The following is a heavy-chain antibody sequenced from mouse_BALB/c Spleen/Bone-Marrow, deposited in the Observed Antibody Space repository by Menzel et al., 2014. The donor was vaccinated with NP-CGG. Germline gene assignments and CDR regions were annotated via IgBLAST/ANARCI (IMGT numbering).Heavy chain of an antibody. CDR1: GYSITSGYS. D-gene: IGHD1-1*01. CDR2: IHYSGST. J-gene: IGHJ1*01. Sequence: EVKVEESGPDLVKPSQSLSLTCTVTGYSITSGYSWHWIRQFPGNKLELMGYIHYSGSTYYNPSLKSQTSITRDTSKNQFSQQLNSVTTEATASYYCGRRGSSRNWYFDDWGAGTTVTVSS. CDR3: GRRGSSRNWYFDD. V-gene: IGHV3-1*02.